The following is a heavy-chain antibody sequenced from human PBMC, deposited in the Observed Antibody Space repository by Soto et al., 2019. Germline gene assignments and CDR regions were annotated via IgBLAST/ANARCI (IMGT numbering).Heavy chain of an antibody. Sequence: SETLSLTCSVSGDSISSGDSYWNWIRQTPGKGLEYIGYIYYSGSTDYNPSLKSRVTISVDTSKNQFSLKLSSVTAADTAFHYCPRQRVTLVRGVIINTPYFDXWGQGTLVTVSX. D-gene: IGHD3-10*01. CDR2: IYYSGST. V-gene: IGHV4-30-4*01. CDR1: GDSISSGDSY. CDR3: PRQRVTLVRGVIINTPYFDX. J-gene: IGHJ4*02.